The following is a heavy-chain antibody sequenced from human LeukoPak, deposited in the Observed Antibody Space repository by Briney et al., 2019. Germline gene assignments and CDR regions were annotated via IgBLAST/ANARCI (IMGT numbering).Heavy chain of an antibody. CDR1: GGSFSGYY. V-gene: IGHV4-34*01. CDR3: ARAGYDILTGYYRFDY. Sequence: PSETLSLTCAVYGGSFSGYYWSWIRQPPGKGLEWIGEINHSGSTNYNPSLKSRVTISVDTSKNQFSLKLSSVTVAVTAVYYCARAGYDILTGYYRFDYWGQGTLVPVSS. CDR2: INHSGST. D-gene: IGHD3-9*01. J-gene: IGHJ4*02.